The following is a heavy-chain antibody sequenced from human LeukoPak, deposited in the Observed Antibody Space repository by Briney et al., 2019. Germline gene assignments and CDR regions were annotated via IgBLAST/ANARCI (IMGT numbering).Heavy chain of an antibody. CDR3: ANYGYQYYFDY. J-gene: IGHJ4*02. CDR1: GLTFSSYA. Sequence: PGGSLRLSCAASGLTFSSYAMSWVRQVPGKGLEWVSGISGSGGSTYYADSVKGRFTISRDNPKNTLYLQMNSLRAEDTAVYYCANYGYQYYFDYWGQGTLVTVSS. V-gene: IGHV3-23*01. CDR2: ISGSGGST. D-gene: IGHD2-2*01.